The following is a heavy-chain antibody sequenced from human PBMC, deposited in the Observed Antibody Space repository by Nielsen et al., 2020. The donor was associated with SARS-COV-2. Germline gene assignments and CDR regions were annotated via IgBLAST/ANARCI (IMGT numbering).Heavy chain of an antibody. V-gene: IGHV3-NL1*01. CDR2: IYGSVSSS. Sequence: GGSLRLSCAPSGFTFSGYWMHWVRQAPGKGLEWVSLIYGSVSSSYYADSVKGRFTISRDNSKKTLYLQMTSLRAEETAVYYCAKDGGATIALWYAFDIWGQGTMVTVSS. CDR1: GFTFSGYW. D-gene: IGHD5-12*01. J-gene: IGHJ3*02. CDR3: AKDGGATIALWYAFDI.